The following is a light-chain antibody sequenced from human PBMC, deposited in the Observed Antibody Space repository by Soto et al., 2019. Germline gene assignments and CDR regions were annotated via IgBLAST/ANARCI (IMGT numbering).Light chain of an antibody. CDR3: HQRSTWPFT. Sequence: EIVLTQSPATLSLSPGERATLSCRASQSISSYLAWYQQKPDQAPRLLIYDASNRATGIPARFSGSGSGTDFTLTISSLEPEDFAVYYCHQRSTWPFTSGPGTKGDIK. CDR2: DAS. V-gene: IGKV3-11*01. J-gene: IGKJ3*01. CDR1: QSISSY.